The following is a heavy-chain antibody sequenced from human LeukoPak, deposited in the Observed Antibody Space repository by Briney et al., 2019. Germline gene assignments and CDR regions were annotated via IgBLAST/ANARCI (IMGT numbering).Heavy chain of an antibody. J-gene: IGHJ4*02. CDR3: ARGSAPWFGELYLLDY. Sequence: ASVKVSCKASGYTFTSYDINWVRQATGQGLEWMGWMNPNSGNTGYAQKFQGRVTITRNTSISTAYMELSSLRSEDTAVYYCARGSAPWFGELYLLDYWGQGTLVTVSS. D-gene: IGHD3-10*01. CDR1: GYTFTSYD. V-gene: IGHV1-8*03. CDR2: MNPNSGNT.